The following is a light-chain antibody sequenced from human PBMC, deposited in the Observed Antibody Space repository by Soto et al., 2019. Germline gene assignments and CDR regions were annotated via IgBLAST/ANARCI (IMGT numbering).Light chain of an antibody. CDR1: QSVAGY. CDR2: DTS. Sequence: LVLTQSPATLSLSPGERATLSCRASQSVAGYLAWYQQKPGQGPRLLIYDTSNRATGAPARFSGSGSGTDFTLTISSLEPEDFAIYYCQHRSNWRMYTFGQGTKVDIK. CDR3: QHRSNWRMYT. V-gene: IGKV3-11*01. J-gene: IGKJ2*01.